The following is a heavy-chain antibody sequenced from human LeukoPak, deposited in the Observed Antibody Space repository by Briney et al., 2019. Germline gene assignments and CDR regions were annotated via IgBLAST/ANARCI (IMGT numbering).Heavy chain of an antibody. CDR2: INHSGST. J-gene: IGHJ4*02. Sequence: SETLSLTCAAYGGSFSGYYWSWIRQPPGKGLEWIGEINHSGSTNYNPSLKSRVTISVDTSKNQFSLKLSSVTAADTAVYYCARDRNVDRSGYYRRLDYWGQGTLVTVSS. D-gene: IGHD3-22*01. CDR1: GGSFSGYY. CDR3: ARDRNVDRSGYYRRLDY. V-gene: IGHV4-34*01.